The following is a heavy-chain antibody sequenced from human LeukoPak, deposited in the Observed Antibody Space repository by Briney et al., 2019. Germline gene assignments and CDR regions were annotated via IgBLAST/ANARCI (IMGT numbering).Heavy chain of an antibody. V-gene: IGHV1-3*01. CDR2: ISPGNGNT. Sequence: ASVKVSCKASGYTFGSYALYWVRQAPGQTLECMGWISPGNGNTEYSQKLQDRVTITRDTSANTAYIELSSLRSEDTAVYYCARCDYYGSGTYYNVGHLYNMDVWGKGTTVTVSS. J-gene: IGHJ6*04. D-gene: IGHD3-10*01. CDR1: GYTFGSYA. CDR3: ARCDYYGSGTYYNVGHLYNMDV.